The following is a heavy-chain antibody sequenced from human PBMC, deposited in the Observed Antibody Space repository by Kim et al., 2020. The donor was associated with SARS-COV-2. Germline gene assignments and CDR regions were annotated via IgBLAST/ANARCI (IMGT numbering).Heavy chain of an antibody. CDR2: MNPTSGNT. D-gene: IGHD2-2*01. CDR1: GYTFTSYD. Sequence: ASVKVSCKASGYTFTSYDINWVRQATGQGLEWMGWMNPTSGNTGYAQKFQGRVTMTRNTPISTAYMELSSLRSEDTAVYYCARGIFRVVPAAKPSDVWGQGTTVTVSS. J-gene: IGHJ6*02. CDR3: ARGIFRVVPAAKPSDV. V-gene: IGHV1-8*01.